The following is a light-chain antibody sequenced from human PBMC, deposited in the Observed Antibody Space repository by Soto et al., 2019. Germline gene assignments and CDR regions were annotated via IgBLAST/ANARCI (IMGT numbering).Light chain of an antibody. CDR3: QQYKNWPTIT. Sequence: VDRVTITCRASQSISSWLAWYQQKPGKAPKLLIYKASNLESGVPARFSGSGSGTEFTLTISSLQSQDFAVYFCQQYKNWPTITFGQGTRLEIK. CDR1: QSISSW. J-gene: IGKJ5*01. CDR2: KAS. V-gene: IGKV1-5*03.